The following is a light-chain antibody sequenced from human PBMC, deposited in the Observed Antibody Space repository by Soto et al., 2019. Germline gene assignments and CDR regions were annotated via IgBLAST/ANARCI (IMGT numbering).Light chain of an antibody. CDR3: QQYNDWLT. CDR2: GAS. V-gene: IGKV3D-15*01. CDR1: QSVSSY. Sequence: EIVMTQSPVTLSVSPGERATLSCRASQSVSSYLAWYQQKPGQAPRLLIYGASTRATGIPARFSGSGSGTVFTLTISSLQSEDFAVYYCQQYNDWLTFGGGTKVEIK. J-gene: IGKJ4*01.